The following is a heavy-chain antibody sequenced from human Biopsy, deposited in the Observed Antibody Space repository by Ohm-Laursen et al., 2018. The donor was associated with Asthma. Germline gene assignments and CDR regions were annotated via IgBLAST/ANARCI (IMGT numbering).Heavy chain of an antibody. D-gene: IGHD6-19*01. Sequence: SLRLSCSATGFTFSSYGMHWVRQAPGKGLEWVAVISYDGSNKYYADSVKGRFTISRDNSKNTLYLQMNSLRAEDTAAYYCARESSVAGSSDFDYWGQGTLVTVSS. CDR2: ISYDGSNK. V-gene: IGHV3-30*03. J-gene: IGHJ4*02. CDR3: ARESSVAGSSDFDY. CDR1: GFTFSSYG.